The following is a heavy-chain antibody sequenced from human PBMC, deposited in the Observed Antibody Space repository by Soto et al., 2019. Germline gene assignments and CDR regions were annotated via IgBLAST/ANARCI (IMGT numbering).Heavy chain of an antibody. D-gene: IGHD3-22*01. CDR1: GYTFRNYG. J-gene: IGHJ4*02. V-gene: IGHV1-18*01. Sequence: GASVKVSCKASGYTFRNYGISWVRQAPGHGLEWMGWISVYYGYTNFAQKFQGRVTITADESTSTAYMELSSLRSEDTAVYYCARTKGYDSSGYSPRRPFDYWGQGTLVTVSS. CDR2: ISVYYGYT. CDR3: ARTKGYDSSGYSPRRPFDY.